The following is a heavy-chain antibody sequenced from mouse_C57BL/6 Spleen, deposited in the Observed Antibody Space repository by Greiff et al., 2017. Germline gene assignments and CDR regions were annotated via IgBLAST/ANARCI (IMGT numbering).Heavy chain of an antibody. CDR3: ASNYYGSILFAY. CDR1: GYTFTDYN. CDR2: INPNNGGT. V-gene: IGHV1-22*01. Sequence: DVQLQESGPELVKPGASVKMSCKASGYTFTDYNMHWVKQSHGKSLEWIGYINPNNGGTSYNQKFKGKATLTVNKSSSTAYMELRSLTSEDSAVYYCASNYYGSILFAYWGQGTLVTVSA. J-gene: IGHJ3*01. D-gene: IGHD1-1*01.